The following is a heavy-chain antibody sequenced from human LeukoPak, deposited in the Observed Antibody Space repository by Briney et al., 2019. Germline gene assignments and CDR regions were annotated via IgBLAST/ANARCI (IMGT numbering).Heavy chain of an antibody. CDR1: GYSFSSHW. D-gene: IGHD3-10*01. CDR3: ARQWGRGSGSYLAY. J-gene: IGHJ4*02. CDR2: IYPGDSDT. V-gene: IGHV5-51*01. Sequence: AESLKISCKGSGYSFSSHWIAWVRQMPGKGLEWMGVIYPGDSDTTYSPSFQGQVTISVDKSISTAYLQWGSLRASDTAMYYCARQWGRGSGSYLAYWGQGTVVTVSS.